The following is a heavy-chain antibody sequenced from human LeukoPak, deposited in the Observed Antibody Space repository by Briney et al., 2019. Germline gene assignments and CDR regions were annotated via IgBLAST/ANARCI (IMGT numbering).Heavy chain of an antibody. V-gene: IGHV4-59*08. CDR1: GGSISSYY. D-gene: IGHD3-22*01. CDR3: ARGQGHDDADKRGYRSYFFDY. J-gene: IGHJ4*02. CDR2: IYYSGST. Sequence: PSETLSLTGTVSGGSISSYYWSWIRQPPGKGLEWIGYIYYSGSTNYNPSLKSRVTISVDTSKNQFSLKLSSVTAADTAVYYCARGQGHDDADKRGYRSYFFDYWGQGTLVTVSS.